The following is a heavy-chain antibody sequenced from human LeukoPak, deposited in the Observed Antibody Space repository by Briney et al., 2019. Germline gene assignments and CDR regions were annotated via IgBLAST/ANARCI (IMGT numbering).Heavy chain of an antibody. CDR2: IYYSGST. Sequence: SETLSLTCTVSGGSISSSSYYWGWIRQPPGKGLEWIGYIYYSGSTNYNPSLKSRVTISVDTSKNQFSLKLSSVTAADTAVYYCARETMMGVAFDIWGQGTMVTVSS. V-gene: IGHV4-61*01. D-gene: IGHD3-22*01. J-gene: IGHJ3*02. CDR1: GGSISSSSYY. CDR3: ARETMMGVAFDI.